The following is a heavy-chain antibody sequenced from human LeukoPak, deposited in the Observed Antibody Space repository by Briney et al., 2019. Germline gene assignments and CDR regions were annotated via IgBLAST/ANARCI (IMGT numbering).Heavy chain of an antibody. V-gene: IGHV3-43D*03. D-gene: IGHD3-10*01. CDR1: GFTFDDYA. CDR2: ISWDGGST. Sequence: GGSLRLPCAASGFTFDDYAMHWVRQAPGKGLEWVSLISWDGGSTYYADSVKGRFTISRDNSKNSLYLQMNSLRAEDTALYYCAKAHGSGSHGMDVWGQGTTVTVSS. CDR3: AKAHGSGSHGMDV. J-gene: IGHJ6*02.